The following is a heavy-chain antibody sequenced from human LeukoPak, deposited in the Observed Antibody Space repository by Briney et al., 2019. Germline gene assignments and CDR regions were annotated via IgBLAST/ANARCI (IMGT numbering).Heavy chain of an antibody. J-gene: IGHJ4*02. V-gene: IGHV3-23*01. CDR2: ITGSGTST. CDR1: GFTFSNYA. Sequence: PGASLRLSCVASGFTFSNYAMSWVRQAPGKGLEWVSAITGSGTSTYYADSLKGRFTISRDNSKNTVFLQMNSLRREDTAIYYCVIWGDYDVLTGYYVPDYWGQGTLVTVSS. D-gene: IGHD3-9*01. CDR3: VIWGDYDVLTGYYVPDY.